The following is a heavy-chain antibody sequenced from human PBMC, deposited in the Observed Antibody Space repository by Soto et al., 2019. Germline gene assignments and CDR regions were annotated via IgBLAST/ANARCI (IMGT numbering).Heavy chain of an antibody. D-gene: IGHD6-13*01. CDR2: FYYSGST. Sequence: SETLSLTCTVSGGSISSSSYYWGWIRQPPGKGLEWIGSFYYSGSTYYNPSLKSRVTISVDTSKNQFSLKLSSVTAADTAVYYCARGRKVQQLVVNYYYDYWGQGTVVTVSS. CDR3: ARGRKVQQLVVNYYYDY. J-gene: IGHJ4*02. CDR1: GGSISSSSYY. V-gene: IGHV4-39*01.